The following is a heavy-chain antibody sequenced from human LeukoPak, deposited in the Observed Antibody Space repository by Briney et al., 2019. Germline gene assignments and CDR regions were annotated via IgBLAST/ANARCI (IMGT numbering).Heavy chain of an antibody. CDR3: ARDMMVPGVFMDH. V-gene: IGHV3-48*03. CDR1: GFTFSTYE. Sequence: GGSLRLSCAASGFTFSTYEMNWVRQAPGKGLEWVSYISVDGTYIRYADSVQGRCTVSRGSAKNSLYLQMNSLRAEDTAVYYCARDMMVPGVFMDHWGQGTLVTVSS. D-gene: IGHD3-10*01. J-gene: IGHJ4*02. CDR2: ISVDGTYI.